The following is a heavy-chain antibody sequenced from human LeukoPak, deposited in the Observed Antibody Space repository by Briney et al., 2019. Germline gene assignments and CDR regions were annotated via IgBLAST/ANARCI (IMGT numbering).Heavy chain of an antibody. V-gene: IGHV3-30*18. J-gene: IGHJ4*02. CDR1: GFTFVRYG. CDR2: ISDDRSSK. D-gene: IGHD4-17*01. CDR3: AKRPSDYADYVTYFAY. Sequence: PGGSLRPSWAASGFTFVRYGMHWVRQAAGKLLEWVGVISDDRSSKDSESSVKCRFTISRDNSKEMMYVQMNRLSDEETDVYYCAKRPSDYADYVTYFAYWGQGTLVTVSS.